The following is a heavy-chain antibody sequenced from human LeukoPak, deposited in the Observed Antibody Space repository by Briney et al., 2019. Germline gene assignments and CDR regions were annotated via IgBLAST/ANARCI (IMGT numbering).Heavy chain of an antibody. CDR3: ARENLPYDILTGFGPGYDY. CDR2: INPNSGGT. J-gene: IGHJ4*02. D-gene: IGHD3-9*01. CDR1: GYTFTGYY. V-gene: IGHV1-2*06. Sequence: ASVKVSCKASGYTFTGYYMHWVRQAPGQGLEWMGRINPNSGGTNYAQKFQGRVTMTRDTSISTAYMELSRLRSDDTAVYYCARENLPYDILTGFGPGYDYWGQGTLVTVSP.